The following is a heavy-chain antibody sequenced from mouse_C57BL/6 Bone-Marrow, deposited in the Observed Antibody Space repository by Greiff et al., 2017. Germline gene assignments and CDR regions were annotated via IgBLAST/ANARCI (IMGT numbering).Heavy chain of an antibody. Sequence: EVQVVESGGGLVQPGGSLKLSCAASGFTFSDYYMYWVRQTPEKRLEWVAYISNGGGSTYYPDTVKGRFTISRDNAKNTLYLQMSRLKSEDTAMYYCARRGGDWGQGTSVTVSS. CDR2: ISNGGGST. J-gene: IGHJ4*01. V-gene: IGHV5-12*01. CDR3: ARRGGD. CDR1: GFTFSDYY.